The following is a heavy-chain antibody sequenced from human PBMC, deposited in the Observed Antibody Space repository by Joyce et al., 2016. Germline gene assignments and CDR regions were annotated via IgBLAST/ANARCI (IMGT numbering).Heavy chain of an antibody. J-gene: IGHJ4*02. D-gene: IGHD6-19*01. CDR2: IKKDGTDI. Sequence: EVQLVESGGGLVQRGGSLRLSCAAAGSAFRTYWMTWIRQAPGKGLEWVANIKKDGTDIHYVDSVEGRFIISRDNAKSSLYLQMNSLRDEDTAVYYCGRGSGWLVDSWGRGTLVIVSP. CDR1: GSAFRTYW. V-gene: IGHV3-7*03. CDR3: GRGSGWLVDS.